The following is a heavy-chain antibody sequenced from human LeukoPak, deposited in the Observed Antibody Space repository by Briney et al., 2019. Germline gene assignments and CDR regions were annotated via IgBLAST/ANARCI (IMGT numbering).Heavy chain of an antibody. Sequence: GGSLRLSCVASGFTFTTYAMHWVRQAPGKGLEWVAFIQYDGNTKYYVDSVKGRFTISRDTSKNTVFLQMSSLRADDTAVHYCAKRGGTYSYFYYMDVWGKGTTVTVSS. V-gene: IGHV3-30*02. J-gene: IGHJ6*03. CDR3: AKRGGTYSYFYYMDV. CDR1: GFTFTTYA. CDR2: IQYDGNTK. D-gene: IGHD1-26*01.